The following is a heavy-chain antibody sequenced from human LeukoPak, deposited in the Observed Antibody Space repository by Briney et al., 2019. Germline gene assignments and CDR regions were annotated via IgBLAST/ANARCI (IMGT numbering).Heavy chain of an antibody. CDR3: ATTILRLRYYNYYMDV. Sequence: ASVTVSCKVSGYTLTDLAIHWVRQAPGKGLEWMGGVDPKDGETIYAKKFQGRVTMTEDTSTETAYMELSSLRSEDTAVYYCATTILRLRYYNYYMDVWGKGTTVTVSS. CDR2: VDPKDGET. CDR1: GYTLTDLA. V-gene: IGHV1-24*01. J-gene: IGHJ6*03. D-gene: IGHD5-12*01.